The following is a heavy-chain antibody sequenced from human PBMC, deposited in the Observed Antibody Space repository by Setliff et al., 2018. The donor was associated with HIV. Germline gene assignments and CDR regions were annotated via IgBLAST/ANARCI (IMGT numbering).Heavy chain of an antibody. V-gene: IGHV3-30*04. CDR1: GFNFRSYS. CDR3: ARDPVATIPRGFDI. J-gene: IGHJ3*02. D-gene: IGHD5-12*01. CDR2: ISYDGTTA. Sequence: GGSLRLSCAASGFNFRSYSLHWVRQAPGEGLEWVAVISYDGTTAYYADSVKGRFTASRDNSKNTLYLQMDSLRLDDTAVYYCARDPVATIPRGFDIWGQGTMVTVSS.